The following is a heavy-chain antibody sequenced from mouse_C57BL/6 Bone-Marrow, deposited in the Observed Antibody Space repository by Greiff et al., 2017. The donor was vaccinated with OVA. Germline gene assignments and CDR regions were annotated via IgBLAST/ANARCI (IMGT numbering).Heavy chain of an antibody. CDR3: TADSEFAY. CDR1: GYNIKDDY. D-gene: IGHD3-1*01. Sequence: VQLQQSGAELVRPGASVKLSCTASGYNIKDDYMHWVKQRPEQGLEWIGWIDPGNGDTEYASKFKGKATMTADTSSSTAYLQLNSLTSEDTAVYYCTADSEFAYWGQGTLVTVSA. V-gene: IGHV14-4*01. J-gene: IGHJ3*01. CDR2: IDPGNGDT.